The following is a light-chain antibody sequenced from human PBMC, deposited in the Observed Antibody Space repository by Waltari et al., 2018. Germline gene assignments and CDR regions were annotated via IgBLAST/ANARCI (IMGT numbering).Light chain of an antibody. Sequence: DIQMTQSPSSLSASVGDRVTITCRASQSISSYLNWYQQKPGKAPKLLIYAASRLQSGVPSRFSGSGSGTDFTRTISSLQPEDFATYYCQQSYSTPRRTFGQGTKVEIK. CDR1: QSISSY. J-gene: IGKJ1*01. V-gene: IGKV1-39*01. CDR3: QQSYSTPRRT. CDR2: AAS.